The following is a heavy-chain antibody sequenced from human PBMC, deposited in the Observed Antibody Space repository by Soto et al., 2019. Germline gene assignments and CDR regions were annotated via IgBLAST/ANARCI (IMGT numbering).Heavy chain of an antibody. D-gene: IGHD3-10*01. Sequence: EVQLVESGGGLVQPGGSLRLSCAASGFTFSSYWMHWVRQAPGKGLVWVSRVNSDGSTTSYADSVRGRFTISRDNAKNTRYLQRNSLRAGDTAVYYCAGDEGWGFAMVRGFDLWGRGGLVTVSS. CDR1: GFTFSSYW. J-gene: IGHJ2*01. CDR2: VNSDGSTT. CDR3: AGDEGWGFAMVRGFDL. V-gene: IGHV3-74*01.